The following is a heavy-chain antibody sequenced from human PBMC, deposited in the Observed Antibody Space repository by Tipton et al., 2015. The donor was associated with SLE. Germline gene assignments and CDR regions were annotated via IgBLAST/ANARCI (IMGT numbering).Heavy chain of an antibody. J-gene: IGHJ3*02. CDR3: ARGREYQLLYCAFDI. CDR1: GGSFSGYY. Sequence: TLSLTCAVHGGSFSGYYWSWIRQPPGKGLEWIGSIYYSGSTYYNPSLKSRVTISVDTSKNQFSLKLSSVTAADTAVYYCARGREYQLLYCAFDIWGQGTMLAVSS. CDR2: IYYSGST. V-gene: IGHV4-34*01. D-gene: IGHD2-2*02.